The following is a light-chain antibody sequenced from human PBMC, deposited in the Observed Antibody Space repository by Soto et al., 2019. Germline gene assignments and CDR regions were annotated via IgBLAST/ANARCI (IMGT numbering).Light chain of an antibody. CDR3: CSYAGISTFVV. CDR1: SSDVGTYNL. V-gene: IGLV2-23*03. J-gene: IGLJ2*01. Sequence: QSALTQPASESGSPGQSITISCTGTSSDVGTYNLVSWYQQHPGKAPKLMIYEGSKRPSGVSNRFSGSKSGNTASLTISGLQAEEEADYYCCSYAGISTFVVFGGGTKLTVL. CDR2: EGS.